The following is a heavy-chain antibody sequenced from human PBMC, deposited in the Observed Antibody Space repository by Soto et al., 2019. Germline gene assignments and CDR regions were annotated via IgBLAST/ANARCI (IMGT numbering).Heavy chain of an antibody. CDR3: ARYRLGRRYMDV. Sequence: SETLSLTCAVYGGSFSGYYWSWIRQPPGKGLEWIGEINHSGSTNYNPSLKSRVTISVDTSKNQFSLKLSSVTAADTAVYYCARYRLGRRYMDVWGKGTTVTVSS. V-gene: IGHV4-34*01. CDR1: GGSFSGYY. D-gene: IGHD1-26*01. J-gene: IGHJ6*03. CDR2: INHSGST.